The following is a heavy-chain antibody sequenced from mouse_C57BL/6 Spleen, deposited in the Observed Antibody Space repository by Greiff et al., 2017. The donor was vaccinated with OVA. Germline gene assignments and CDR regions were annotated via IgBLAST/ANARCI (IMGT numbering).Heavy chain of an antibody. CDR3: ARRGNDYDGDYAMDY. J-gene: IGHJ4*01. Sequence: EVKLQESGPELVKPGASVKIPCKASGYTFTDYNMDWVKQSHGKSLEWIGDINPNNGGTIYNQKFKGKATLTVDKSSSTAYMGLRSLTSEDTAVYYCARRGNDYDGDYAMDYWGQGTSVTVSS. CDR1: GYTFTDYN. V-gene: IGHV1-18*01. CDR2: INPNNGGT. D-gene: IGHD2-4*01.